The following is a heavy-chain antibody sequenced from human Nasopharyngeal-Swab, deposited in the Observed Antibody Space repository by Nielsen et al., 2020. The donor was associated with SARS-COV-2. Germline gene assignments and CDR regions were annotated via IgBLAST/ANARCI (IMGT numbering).Heavy chain of an antibody. Sequence: GESLKISCAASGFTISSYSMNWVRQAPGNGLEWVSSISSSSSYIYYADSVKGRFTISRDNAKNSLYLQMNSLRAEDTAVYYCARDREELRYFDWLPSNWFDPWGQGTLVTVSS. CDR3: ARDREELRYFDWLPSNWFDP. V-gene: IGHV3-21*01. J-gene: IGHJ5*02. CDR2: ISSSSSYI. D-gene: IGHD3-9*01. CDR1: GFTISSYS.